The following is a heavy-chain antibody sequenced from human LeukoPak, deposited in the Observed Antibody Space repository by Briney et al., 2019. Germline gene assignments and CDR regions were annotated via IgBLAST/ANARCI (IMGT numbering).Heavy chain of an antibody. Sequence: SVKVSCKASGGTFSSYVIRWMRQAPGQGPEWMRGIIPIFVQGRVTITADEFTSTAYTELSSLRSEDTVAYFCARDSGTVSDAFDIWGQGTMVTVSS. D-gene: IGHD4-11*01. V-gene: IGHV1-69*13. J-gene: IGHJ3*02. CDR2: IIPIFV. CDR3: ARDSGTVSDAFDI. CDR1: GGTFSSYV.